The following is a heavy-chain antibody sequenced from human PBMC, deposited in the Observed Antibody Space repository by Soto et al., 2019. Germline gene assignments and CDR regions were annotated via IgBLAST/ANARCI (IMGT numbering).Heavy chain of an antibody. CDR3: AKGRVRGVTIQEYYYYYMDV. D-gene: IGHD3-10*01. CDR1: GFTFSSYA. V-gene: IGHV3-23*01. J-gene: IGHJ6*03. Sequence: EVQLLESGGGLVQPGGSLRLSCAASGFTFSSYAMSWVRQAPGKGLEWVSAISGSGGSTYYADSVKGRFTISRDNSKNTLYLQMNSLRAEDTAVYYCAKGRVRGVTIQEYYYYYMDVWGKGTTVTVSS. CDR2: ISGSGGST.